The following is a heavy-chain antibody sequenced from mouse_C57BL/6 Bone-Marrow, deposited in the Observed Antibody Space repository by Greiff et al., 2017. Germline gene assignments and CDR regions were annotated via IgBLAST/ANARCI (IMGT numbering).Heavy chain of an antibody. D-gene: IGHD1-1*01. CDR3: TTNYGSSDWYFDV. CDR2: IDPEDGDT. J-gene: IGHJ1*03. CDR1: GFNIKDYY. V-gene: IGHV14-1*01. Sequence: EVKLMESGAELVRPGASVKLSCTASGFNIKDYYMHWVKQRPEQGLEWIGRIDPEDGDTEYAPKFPGKATMTADTSSNTAYLQLSSLTSEDTAVYYCTTNYGSSDWYFDVWGTGTTVTVSS.